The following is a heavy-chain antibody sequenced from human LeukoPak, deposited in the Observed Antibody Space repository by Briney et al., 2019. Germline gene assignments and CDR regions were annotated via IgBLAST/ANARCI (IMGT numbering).Heavy chain of an antibody. CDR1: GFTFRRYW. D-gene: IGHD3-22*01. CDR3: VSYDSRD. CDR2: IKQDGSEK. V-gene: IGHV3-7*01. Sequence: GGSLRLSCAASGFTFRRYWMNWVRQAPGKGLEWVANIKQDGSEKYYVDSVKGRFTISRDNAKNSLYLQMNSLRAEDTAVYYCVSYDSRDWGQGTLVTVSS. J-gene: IGHJ4*02.